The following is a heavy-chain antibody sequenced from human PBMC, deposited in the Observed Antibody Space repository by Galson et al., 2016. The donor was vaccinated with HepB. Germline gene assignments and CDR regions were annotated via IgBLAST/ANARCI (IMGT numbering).Heavy chain of an antibody. CDR2: FIPLTGIA. D-gene: IGHD2-21*01. CDR1: GGIFRSYV. CDR3: ARATGRDGNCYSAFDP. V-gene: IGHV1-69*10. J-gene: IGHJ5*02. Sequence: SVKVSCKASGGIFRSYVISWVRQAPGQGLEWMGGFIPLTGIANYAHKYQGRVTTTADESTTTAYMELRSLGSQDTAMYYCARATGRDGNCYSAFDPWGQGTLVTVSS.